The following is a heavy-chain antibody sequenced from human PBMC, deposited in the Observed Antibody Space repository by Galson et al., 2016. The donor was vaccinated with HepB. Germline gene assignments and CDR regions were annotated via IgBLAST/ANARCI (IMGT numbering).Heavy chain of an antibody. CDR2: ISGSVGST. Sequence: SLRLSCAASGFTFINYAMTWVRQAPGKGLEWVSSISGSVGSTYYADSVKGRFTISRDNSKNTLYLQMNSLRAADTTIYYCTKGRFSYGSRSFDYWGQGTLVTVPS. V-gene: IGHV3-23*01. CDR1: GFTFINYA. J-gene: IGHJ4*02. CDR3: TKGRFSYGSRSFDY. D-gene: IGHD3-16*01.